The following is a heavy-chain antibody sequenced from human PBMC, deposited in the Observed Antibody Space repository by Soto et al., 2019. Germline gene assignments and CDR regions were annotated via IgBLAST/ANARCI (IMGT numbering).Heavy chain of an antibody. D-gene: IGHD3-3*01. V-gene: IGHV4-61*01. CDR2: IYYSGST. CDR3: ATQSGDYDFWSGINWFDA. CDR1: GGSVSSGSYY. Sequence: SETLSLTCTVSGGSVSSGSYYWSWIRQPPGKGLEWIGYIYYSGSTNYNPSLKSRVTISVDTSKNQFSLKLSSVTAADTAVYYCATQSGDYDFWSGINWFDAWGDGTPVTVS. J-gene: IGHJ5*01.